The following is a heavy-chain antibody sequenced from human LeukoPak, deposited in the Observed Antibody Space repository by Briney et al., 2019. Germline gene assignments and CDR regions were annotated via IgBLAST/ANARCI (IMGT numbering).Heavy chain of an antibody. V-gene: IGHV3-23*01. CDR1: GFTFSNFA. Sequence: GGSLRLSCAASGFTFSNFAMSWVRQAPVKGLEWVSTITGGGGSTYYAGSVKGRFTISRDNSKNTLFLQMNSLRAEDTAVYYCAKEIRGVNWGQGTLVTVSS. CDR3: AKEIRGVN. CDR2: ITGGGGST. D-gene: IGHD3-10*01. J-gene: IGHJ4*02.